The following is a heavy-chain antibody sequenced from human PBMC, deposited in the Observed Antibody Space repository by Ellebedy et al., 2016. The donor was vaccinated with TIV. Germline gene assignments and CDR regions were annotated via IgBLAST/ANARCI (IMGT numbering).Heavy chain of an antibody. CDR1: GFTFTSSA. D-gene: IGHD3-10*01. CDR2: IIPIFGTA. J-gene: IGHJ6*02. Sequence: SVKVSXXASGFTFTSSAVQWVRQARGQRLEWMGGIIPIFGTANYAQKFQGRVTITADESTSTAYMELSSLRSEDTAVYYCARTEIWFGESQTSKYYYGMDVWGQGTTVTVSS. V-gene: IGHV1-69*13. CDR3: ARTEIWFGESQTSKYYYGMDV.